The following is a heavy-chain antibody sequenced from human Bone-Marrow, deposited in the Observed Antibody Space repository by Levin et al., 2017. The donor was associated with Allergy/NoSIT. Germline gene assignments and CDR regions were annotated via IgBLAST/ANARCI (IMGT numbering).Heavy chain of an antibody. CDR3: ARDVYSSSQPNWFDP. J-gene: IGHJ5*02. Sequence: GESLKISCKASGYTFTGYYMHWVRQAPGQGLEWMGRINPNSGGTNYAQKFQGRVTMTRDTSISTAYMELSRLRSDDTAVYYCARDVYSSSQPNWFDPWGQGTLVTVSS. V-gene: IGHV1-2*06. CDR2: INPNSGGT. D-gene: IGHD6-6*01. CDR1: GYTFTGYY.